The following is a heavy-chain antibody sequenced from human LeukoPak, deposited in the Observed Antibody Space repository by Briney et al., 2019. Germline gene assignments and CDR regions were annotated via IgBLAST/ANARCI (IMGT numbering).Heavy chain of an antibody. CDR2: INHSGST. CDR1: GGSSSGYY. V-gene: IGHV4-34*01. Sequence: PSETLSLTCAVYGGSSSGYYWSWIRQPPGKGLEWIGEINHSGSTNYNPSLKSRVTISVDTSKNQFSLKLSSVTAADTAVYYCARTEDGSGSFAYYFDYWGQGTLVTVSS. J-gene: IGHJ4*02. CDR3: ARTEDGSGSFAYYFDY. D-gene: IGHD3-10*01.